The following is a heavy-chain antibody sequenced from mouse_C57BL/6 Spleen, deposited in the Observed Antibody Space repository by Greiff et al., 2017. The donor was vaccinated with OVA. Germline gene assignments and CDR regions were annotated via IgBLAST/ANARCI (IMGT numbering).Heavy chain of an antibody. CDR3: ARRDYYGSSYDWYFDV. Sequence: VKLQESGAELVKPGASVKLSCKASGYTFTSYWMHWVKQRPGRGLEWIGRIDPNSGGTKYNEKFKSKATLTVDKPSSTAYMQLSSLTSEDSAVYYCARRDYYGSSYDWYFDVWGTGTTVTVSS. CDR2: IDPNSGGT. J-gene: IGHJ1*03. D-gene: IGHD1-1*01. CDR1: GYTFTSYW. V-gene: IGHV1-72*01.